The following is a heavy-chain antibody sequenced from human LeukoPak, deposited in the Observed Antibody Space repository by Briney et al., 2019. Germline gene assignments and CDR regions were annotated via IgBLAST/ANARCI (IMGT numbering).Heavy chain of an antibody. CDR2: IFYNGSI. V-gene: IGHV4-59*01. D-gene: IGHD2-2*01. J-gene: IGHJ4*02. CDR1: GGSISIFS. Sequence: SETLSLTCTVSGGSISIFSWNWIRQPPGKGLEWIGYIFYNGSINYNPSLKSRLTISLDTSEIHLSLKLTSVTAADTAMYYCARETILGHFVLVPAPRFFDYWGQGTLVTVSS. CDR3: ARETILGHFVLVPAPRFFDY.